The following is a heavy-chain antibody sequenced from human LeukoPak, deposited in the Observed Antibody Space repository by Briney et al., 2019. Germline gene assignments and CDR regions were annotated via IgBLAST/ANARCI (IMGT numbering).Heavy chain of an antibody. D-gene: IGHD4-17*01. V-gene: IGHV1-2*02. J-gene: IGHJ4*02. CDR1: GYTFTGYY. Sequence: ASVKVSCKASGYTFTGYYMHWLRQAPGQGLEWMGWINPNSGGTSYAQKFQGRVTMTRDTSISTAYMELSRLRSDDTAVYYCARATYGDDFDYWGQGTLVTVSS. CDR3: ARATYGDDFDY. CDR2: INPNSGGT.